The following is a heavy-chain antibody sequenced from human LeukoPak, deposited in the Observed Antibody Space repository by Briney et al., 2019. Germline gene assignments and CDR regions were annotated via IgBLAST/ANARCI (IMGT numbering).Heavy chain of an antibody. CDR3: AREAGDPRRYYYYGMDV. D-gene: IGHD7-27*01. CDR1: GYTFTSYY. V-gene: IGHV1-46*01. J-gene: IGHJ6*02. Sequence: ASVKVSCKASGYTFTSYYMHWVRQAPGQGLEWMGIINPSGGSTSYAQKFQGRVTMTRDTSTSTVYMELSSLRSEDTAVYYCAREAGDPRRYYYYGMDVWGQGTTVTVSS. CDR2: INPSGGST.